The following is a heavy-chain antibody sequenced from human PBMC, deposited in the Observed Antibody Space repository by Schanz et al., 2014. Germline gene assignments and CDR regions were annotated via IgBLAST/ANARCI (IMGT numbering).Heavy chain of an antibody. CDR2: INSVGSTT. V-gene: IGHV3-74*02. D-gene: IGHD3-10*01. J-gene: IGHJ3*02. Sequence: ERLVESGGGVVQPGRSLRLSCAASGFTFSSHWMHWVRQDPGKGLVWVARINSVGSTTDYADSVTGRFTISRDNAKNTLYLQMNSLRAEDTAVYYCAKGRFGELSAFDIWGQGTMVTVSS. CDR3: AKGRFGELSAFDI. CDR1: GFTFSSHW.